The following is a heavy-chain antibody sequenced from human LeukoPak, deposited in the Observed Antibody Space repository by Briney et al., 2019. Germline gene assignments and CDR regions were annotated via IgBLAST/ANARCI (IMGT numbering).Heavy chain of an antibody. J-gene: IGHJ4*02. D-gene: IGHD3-22*01. CDR3: ARLPTNYYDSSGYGY. CDR1: GGSISSSHYY. V-gene: IGHV4-39*01. Sequence: PSETLSLTCTVSGGSISSSHYYWGWIRQPPGKGLEWIGSIYYSGTTYYNPSLKSRVTISVDTSKNQFSLKLSSVTAADTAVYYCARLPTNYYDSSGYGYWGQGTLVTVSS. CDR2: IYYSGTT.